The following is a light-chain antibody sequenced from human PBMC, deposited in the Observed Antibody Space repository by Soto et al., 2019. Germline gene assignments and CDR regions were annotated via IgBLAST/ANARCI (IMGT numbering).Light chain of an antibody. J-gene: IGKJ1*01. Sequence: EIVLTQSPVTLSLSPGERATLSCSASQSVSSNYITWYQQKPGQAPRRLIFGASSRATGIPDRFSGSGSGTDFTLTISRLEPEDFAVYYCQQYGSSPSKFGQGTKVDIK. CDR2: GAS. CDR3: QQYGSSPSK. V-gene: IGKV3-20*01. CDR1: QSVSSNY.